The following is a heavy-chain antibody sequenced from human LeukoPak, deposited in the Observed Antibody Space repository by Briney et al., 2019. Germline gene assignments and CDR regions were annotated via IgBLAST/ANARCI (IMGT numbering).Heavy chain of an antibody. J-gene: IGHJ4*02. V-gene: IGHV4-34*01. Sequence: SETLSLTCAVYSGSFSGYYWSWIRQPPGKGLEWIGEINDSGSVDCNPSLKNRVTLSVDTSKNQFSLRLSSVAAADTAVYYCARRLVDSGASQVSDDWGQGTLVTVSS. CDR3: ARRLVDSGASQVSDD. CDR2: INDSGSV. CDR1: SGSFSGYY. D-gene: IGHD2-15*01.